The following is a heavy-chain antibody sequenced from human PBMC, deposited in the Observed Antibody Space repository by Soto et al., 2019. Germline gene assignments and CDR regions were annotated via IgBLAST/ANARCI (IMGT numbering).Heavy chain of an antibody. CDR2: IYSGGST. CDR1: GFTVSNNY. CDR3: ATYTSLDY. V-gene: IGHV3-53*01. Sequence: GGSLRLSCAASGFTVSNNYMSWVRQAPGKGLEWVSLIYSGGSTFYADSVKGRFTISRDNSKNTLFLQMNSLRAEDTAVYFCATYTSLDYWGQGTLVTVSS. J-gene: IGHJ4*02. D-gene: IGHD2-2*02.